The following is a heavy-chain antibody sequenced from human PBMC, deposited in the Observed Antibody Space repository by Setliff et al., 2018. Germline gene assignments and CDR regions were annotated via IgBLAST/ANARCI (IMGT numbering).Heavy chain of an antibody. CDR3: AKDRPQGVNGRSLDY. J-gene: IGHJ4*02. CDR2: TYSDGSST. V-gene: IGHV3-23*03. Sequence: GGSLRLSCAASGITFKNAWMTWVRQAPGKGLEWVSVTYSDGSSTYYGDSVKGRFTISRDNSQNTLYLQMNSLRAEDTAVYYCAKDRPQGVNGRSLDYWGRGALVTVSS. D-gene: IGHD3-10*01. CDR1: GITFKNAW.